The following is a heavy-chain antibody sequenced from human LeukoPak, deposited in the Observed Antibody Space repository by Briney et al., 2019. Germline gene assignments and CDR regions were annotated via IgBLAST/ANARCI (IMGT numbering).Heavy chain of an antibody. Sequence: GGSLRLSCAASGFIFSDYAMNWVRQAPGKGLEWVSTISGSGGSTYYADSVKGRFTISRENSKNTLYLQMNSLRAEDTAVYYCAKDGGGTIFGMVIILHYMDVWGKGTTVTVSS. CDR2: ISGSGGST. V-gene: IGHV3-23*01. D-gene: IGHD3-3*01. CDR1: GFIFSDYA. CDR3: AKDGGGTIFGMVIILHYMDV. J-gene: IGHJ6*03.